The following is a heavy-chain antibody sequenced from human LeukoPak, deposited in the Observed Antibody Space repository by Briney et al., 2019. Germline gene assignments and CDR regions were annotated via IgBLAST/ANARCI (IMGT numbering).Heavy chain of an antibody. Sequence: KAGGSLRLSCAVSGVTFSIHCMNWVRQAPGKGLEWVSSISTCSSYLYYADSVKGRSTIARDEAKNSLYLQMNSLRAEDTAVYYCARDLGQGSGYYSPNFDYWGQGTLVTVSS. CDR1: GVTFSIHC. J-gene: IGHJ4*02. CDR3: ARDLGQGSGYYSPNFDY. D-gene: IGHD5-12*01. V-gene: IGHV3-21*01. CDR2: ISTCSSYL.